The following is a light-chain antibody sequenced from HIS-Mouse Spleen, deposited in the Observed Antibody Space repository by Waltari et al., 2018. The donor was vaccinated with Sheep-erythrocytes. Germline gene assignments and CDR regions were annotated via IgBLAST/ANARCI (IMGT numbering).Light chain of an antibody. J-gene: IGLJ2*01. CDR2: QDS. Sequence: SYELTQPPSVSVSPGQTASITCSGDHLGDKYAYWYQQKPGQSPVLVIYQDSKRPSGIPERCSGSNSGNTATLTISGIQAMDEADYYCQAWDSSTAVFGGGTKLTVL. CDR3: QAWDSSTAV. V-gene: IGLV3-1*01. CDR1: HLGDKY.